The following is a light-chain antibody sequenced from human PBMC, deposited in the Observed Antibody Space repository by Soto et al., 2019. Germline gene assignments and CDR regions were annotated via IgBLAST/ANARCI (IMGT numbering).Light chain of an antibody. CDR1: SSDDGGYNY. Sequence: QSVLTQPASVSGSPGQSITISCTGTSSDDGGYNYVSWYQQHPGKAPKLMIYEVSKRPSGVSNRFSGSKSGNTAALTISGLQAEDEADYYCSSYTSSSTPYVFGTGTKLTVL. CDR3: SSYTSSSTPYV. CDR2: EVS. J-gene: IGLJ1*01. V-gene: IGLV2-14*01.